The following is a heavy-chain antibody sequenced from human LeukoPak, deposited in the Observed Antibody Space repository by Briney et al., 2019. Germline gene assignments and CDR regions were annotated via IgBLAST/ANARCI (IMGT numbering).Heavy chain of an antibody. CDR1: GFTFSSYA. Sequence: GGSLRLSCAASGFTFSSYAMHWVRQAPGKGLEWVAVISYDGSNKYYADSVKGRFTISRDNSKNTLYLQMNSLRAEDTAVYYCARDPYSSSWYPWFDPWGQGTLVTVSS. J-gene: IGHJ5*02. D-gene: IGHD6-13*01. CDR3: ARDPYSSSWYPWFDP. CDR2: ISYDGSNK. V-gene: IGHV3-30-3*01.